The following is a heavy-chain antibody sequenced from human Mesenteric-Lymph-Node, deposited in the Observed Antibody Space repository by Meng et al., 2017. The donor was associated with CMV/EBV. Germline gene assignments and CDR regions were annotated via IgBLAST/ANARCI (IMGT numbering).Heavy chain of an antibody. J-gene: IGHJ6*02. CDR2: IYSGGSST. V-gene: IGHV3-23*03. CDR1: GFTFSSYA. Sequence: GGSLRLSCAASGFTFSSYAMSWVRQAPGKGLVWVSVIYSGGSSTYYADSVKGRFTISRDNSKNTLYLQMNSLRAEDTAVYYCAKMSGQYCRGGMDVWGQGTTVTVSS. CDR3: AKMSGQYCRGGMDV. D-gene: IGHD2-15*01.